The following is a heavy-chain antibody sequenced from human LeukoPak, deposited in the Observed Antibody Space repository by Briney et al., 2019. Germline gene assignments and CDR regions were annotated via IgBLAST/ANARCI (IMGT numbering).Heavy chain of an antibody. J-gene: IGHJ3*02. V-gene: IGHV3-23*01. CDR1: GFTFSSYA. Sequence: GGSLRLSRAASGFTFSSYAMSWVRQAPGKGLEWVSAIRAAGTSTYYADSVRGRFTISRDNSKNTLYLQMDSLRAEDTAVYFCAKDRRYNWNDGNAFDIWGQGTMVTVSS. CDR2: IRAAGTST. D-gene: IGHD1-20*01. CDR3: AKDRRYNWNDGNAFDI.